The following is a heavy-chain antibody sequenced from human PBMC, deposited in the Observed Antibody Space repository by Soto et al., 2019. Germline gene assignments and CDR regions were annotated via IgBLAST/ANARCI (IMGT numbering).Heavy chain of an antibody. CDR2: ISHDGSNI. D-gene: IGHD2-2*01. CDR1: GFTFSSYA. V-gene: IGHV3-30-3*01. J-gene: IGHJ4*02. CDR3: ASDRSMVVVVPGH. Sequence: QVHLVESGGGVVQPGRSLRLSCAASGFTFSSYAMHWVRQAPGKGLEWVALISHDGSNIYYADSVKGRFTISRDNSKNMVYLQINSLRVDDTAVYYCASDRSMVVVVPGHWGQGTLVTVSS.